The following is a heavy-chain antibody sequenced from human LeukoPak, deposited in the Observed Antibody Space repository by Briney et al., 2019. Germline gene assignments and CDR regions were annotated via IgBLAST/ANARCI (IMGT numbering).Heavy chain of an antibody. CDR2: INSDGSST. CDR3: AREVIVVVPAAINWFDP. V-gene: IGHV3-74*01. CDR1: GFTFSSYW. J-gene: IGHJ5*02. Sequence: GGSLRLSCAASGFTFSSYWMHWVCHAPGKGLVWVSRINSDGSSTSYADSVKGRFTISRDNAKNTLYLQMNSLRAEDTAVYYCAREVIVVVPAAINWFDPWGQGTLVTVSS. D-gene: IGHD2-2*01.